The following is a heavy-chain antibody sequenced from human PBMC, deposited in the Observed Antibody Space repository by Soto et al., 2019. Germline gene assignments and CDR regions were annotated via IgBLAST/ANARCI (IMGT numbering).Heavy chain of an antibody. CDR2: IYPGDSDT. D-gene: IGHD2-2*02. Sequence: PGAALKISCNGSGYSFTSYCIGWVRQMPGKGLEWMGIIYPGDSDTRYSPSFQGQVTISADKSISTAYRQCRSLQASDTAMYYCARQGDIVVVPAAIRYYYGMDVWGQGTTVTVSS. CDR1: GYSFTSYC. V-gene: IGHV5-51*01. J-gene: IGHJ6*02. CDR3: ARQGDIVVVPAAIRYYYGMDV.